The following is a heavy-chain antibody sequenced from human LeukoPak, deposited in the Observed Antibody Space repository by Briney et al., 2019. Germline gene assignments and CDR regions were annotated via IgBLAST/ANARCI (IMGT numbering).Heavy chain of an antibody. CDR3: AKDYVVTGTSYYYYYMDV. D-gene: IGHD1-20*01. J-gene: IGHJ6*03. CDR2: ISSSSSYI. Sequence: PGGSLRLSCAASGFTFSSYSMNWVRQAPGKGLEWVSSISSSSSYIYYADSVKGRFTISRDNAKNSLYLQMNSLRAEDTAIYYCAKDYVVTGTSYYYYYMDVWGKGTTVTVSS. CDR1: GFTFSSYS. V-gene: IGHV3-21*04.